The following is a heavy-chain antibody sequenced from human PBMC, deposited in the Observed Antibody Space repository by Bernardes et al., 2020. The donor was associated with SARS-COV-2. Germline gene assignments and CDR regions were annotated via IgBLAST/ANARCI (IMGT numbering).Heavy chain of an antibody. V-gene: IGHV1-18*01. D-gene: IGHD1-26*01. Sequence: ASVKVSCKTSGYTFSRYDISWVRQAPGQGLEWMGWISTNNGNTKYAPKVQGRLIMTTDTSTSTAYMELRSLRSDDTAVYYCARDEWEQRGGFDHWGQGTLVTVSS. CDR2: ISTNNGNT. J-gene: IGHJ4*02. CDR1: GYTFSRYD. CDR3: ARDEWEQRGGFDH.